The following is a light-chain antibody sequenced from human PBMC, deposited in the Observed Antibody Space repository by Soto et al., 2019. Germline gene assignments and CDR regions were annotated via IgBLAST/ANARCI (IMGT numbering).Light chain of an antibody. CDR1: NSNIGAGYD. CDR3: QSYDTPVYV. Sequence: QSVLTQPPSVSGTPGQRVTISCSGSNSNIGAGYDVHWYQQLPGAAPKLLIYGNSNRPSGVPDRFSGSRSGTSASLAITGLQPEDEADYYCQSYDTPVYVFGGGTKLTVL. V-gene: IGLV1-40*01. CDR2: GNS. J-gene: IGLJ2*01.